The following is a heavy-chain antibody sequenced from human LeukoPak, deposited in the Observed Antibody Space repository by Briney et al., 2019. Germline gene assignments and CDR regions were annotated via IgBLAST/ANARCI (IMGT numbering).Heavy chain of an antibody. J-gene: IGHJ3*02. CDR2: INPNSGGT. Sequence: GASVKVSCKASGYTFIDYYMHWVRQAPGQGLEWMGWINPNSGGTNYAQKFQGRVTMTRDTSLSTAYMELSRLRSDDTAVYYCAREYGSITMVIWGQGTMVTVSS. V-gene: IGHV1-2*02. CDR3: AREYGSITMVI. CDR1: GYTFIDYY. D-gene: IGHD3-10*01.